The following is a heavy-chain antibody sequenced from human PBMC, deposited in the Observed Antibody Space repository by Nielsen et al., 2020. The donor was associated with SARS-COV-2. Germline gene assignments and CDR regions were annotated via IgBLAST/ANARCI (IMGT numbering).Heavy chain of an antibody. V-gene: IGHV1-18*04. J-gene: IGHJ2*01. Sequence: ASVKVSCKASGYTFTSYGISWVRQAPGQGLEWMGWISAYNGNTNYAQKLQGRVTMTTDTSTSTAYMELRSLRSDDTAVYYCAKGPGGYENWYFDLWGRGTLVTVSS. D-gene: IGHD5-18*01. CDR1: GYTFTSYG. CDR2: ISAYNGNT. CDR3: AKGPGGYENWYFDL.